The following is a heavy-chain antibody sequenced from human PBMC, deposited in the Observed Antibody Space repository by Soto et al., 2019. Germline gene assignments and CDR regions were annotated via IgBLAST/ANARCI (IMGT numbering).Heavy chain of an antibody. CDR2: ISYDGSNK. D-gene: IGHD4-4*01. V-gene: IGHV3-30*18. J-gene: IGHJ5*02. Sequence: QVQLVESGGGVVQPGRSLRLSCAASGCTVRSYGMHWVRQAPGKGLEWVAVISYDGSNKYYADSVKGRFTISRDNSKNTLYLQMNSLRAEDTAVYYCAKDIYSNSNWFDPWGQGTLVTVSS. CDR1: GCTVRSYG. CDR3: AKDIYSNSNWFDP.